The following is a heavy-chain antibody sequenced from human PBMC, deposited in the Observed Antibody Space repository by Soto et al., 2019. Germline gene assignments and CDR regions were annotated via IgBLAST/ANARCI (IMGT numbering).Heavy chain of an antibody. Sequence: QVQLQESGPGLVKSSQTLSLTCTVSGGSISSGDYYWSWIRQPPGKGLEWIGYVYYSGSTYCKPSLKSRVTISVDTSKNQFSLKLNSVTAADTAVYYCARDLDYTFDYWGQGTLVTVSS. J-gene: IGHJ4*02. CDR3: ARDLDYTFDY. CDR2: VYYSGST. CDR1: GGSISSGDYY. D-gene: IGHD4-4*01. V-gene: IGHV4-30-4*01.